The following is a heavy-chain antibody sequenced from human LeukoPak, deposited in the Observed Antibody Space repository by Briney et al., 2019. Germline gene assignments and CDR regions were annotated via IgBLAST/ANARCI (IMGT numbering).Heavy chain of an antibody. V-gene: IGHV3-33*01. CDR1: GFTFSSYG. CDR2: IWYDGSNK. CDR3: VRGVGVSRFNYFDP. D-gene: IGHD1-26*01. J-gene: IGHJ5*02. Sequence: GGSLRLSCVVSGFTFSSYGMHWVRQAPGRGLEWVALIWYDGSNKYYADSVKGRFTISRDNSKNTLYLQMNSLRDDDTAVYYCVRGVGVSRFNYFDPWGQGTLVTVSS.